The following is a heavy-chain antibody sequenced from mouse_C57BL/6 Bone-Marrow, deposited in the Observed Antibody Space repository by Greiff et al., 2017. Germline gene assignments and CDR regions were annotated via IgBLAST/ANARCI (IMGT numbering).Heavy chain of an antibody. J-gene: IGHJ2*01. CDR1: GYTFTSYW. Sequence: QVQLQQPGAELVKPGASVKLSCKASGYTFTSYWMHWVKQRPGQGLEWIGMIHPNSGSTNYNEKFKSKATLTVDKSSSTAYIQLSSLTSEDSAVYYCARENYYGRGVYYFDYWGQGTTLTVSS. CDR2: IHPNSGST. V-gene: IGHV1-64*01. CDR3: ARENYYGRGVYYFDY. D-gene: IGHD1-1*01.